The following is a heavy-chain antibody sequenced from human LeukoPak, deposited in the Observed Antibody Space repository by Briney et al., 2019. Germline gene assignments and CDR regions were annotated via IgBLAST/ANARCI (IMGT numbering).Heavy chain of an antibody. CDR1: GFTFSSYG. J-gene: IGHJ4*02. Sequence: GGSLRLSCAASGFTFSSYGMHWVLQAPGKGLEWVAVIWYDGSNKYYADSVKGRFTISRDNSKNTLYLQMTSLRDEDPAVYYCARVRGYSYGHLDYWGQGTLVTVSS. D-gene: IGHD5-18*01. CDR3: ARVRGYSYGHLDY. CDR2: IWYDGSNK. V-gene: IGHV3-33*01.